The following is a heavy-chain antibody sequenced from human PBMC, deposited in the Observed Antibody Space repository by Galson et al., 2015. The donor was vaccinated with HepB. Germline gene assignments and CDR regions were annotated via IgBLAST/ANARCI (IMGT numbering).Heavy chain of an antibody. D-gene: IGHD1-26*01. CDR1: GYSYTSYW. J-gene: IGHJ3*02. Sequence: QSGAEVKKPGEFLKISCKGSGYSYTSYWIGWVRQMPGKGLEWMGIVYPDDSDTRYSPSFQGQVTTSADKSISTAYLQWSRLKASDTAMYYCARQGLGARGWDAFDIWGQGTMVTVSS. CDR3: ARQGLGARGWDAFDI. CDR2: VYPDDSDT. V-gene: IGHV5-51*01.